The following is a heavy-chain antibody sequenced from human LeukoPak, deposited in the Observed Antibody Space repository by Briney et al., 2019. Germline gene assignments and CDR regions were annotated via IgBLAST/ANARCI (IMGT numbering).Heavy chain of an antibody. J-gene: IGHJ4*02. CDR3: ARSLAAAVPLFDY. D-gene: IGHD6-13*01. V-gene: IGHV1-69*05. Sequence: SVKVSCKASGGTFSSYAISWVRQAPGQGLEWMGGIIPIFGTANYAQKFQGRVTITTDESTSTAYMELSSLRSEDTAVYYCARSLAAAVPLFDYWGQGTLVTVSS. CDR1: GGTFSSYA. CDR2: IIPIFGTA.